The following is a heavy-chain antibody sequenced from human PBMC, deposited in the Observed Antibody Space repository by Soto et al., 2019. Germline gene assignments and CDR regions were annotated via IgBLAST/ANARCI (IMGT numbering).Heavy chain of an antibody. CDR1: GFTFSSYS. Sequence: EVQLVESGGGLVKPGGSPRLSCAASGFTFSSYSMNWVRQAPGKGLEWVSSISSSSSYIYYADSVKGRFTISRDNAKNSLYLQMNSLRAEDTAVYYCASQQRTVAGSTSCADYWGQGTLVTVSS. D-gene: IGHD2-2*01. V-gene: IGHV3-21*01. CDR3: ASQQRTVAGSTSCADY. CDR2: ISSSSSYI. J-gene: IGHJ4*02.